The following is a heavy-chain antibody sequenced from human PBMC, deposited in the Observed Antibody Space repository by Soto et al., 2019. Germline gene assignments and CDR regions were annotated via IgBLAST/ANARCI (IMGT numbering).Heavy chain of an antibody. CDR1: GFSLSNARMG. V-gene: IGHV2-26*01. D-gene: IGHD1-1*01. CDR3: ARIRRYNWNQVPPTYAGVNDY. J-gene: IGHJ4*02. Sequence: QVTLKESGPVLVKPTETLTLTCTVSGFSLSNARMGVSWIRQPPGKALEWLAHIFSNDEKSYSTSMKSRLTISKDTSKSQVVLTMTNMDPVDTATYYCARIRRYNWNQVPPTYAGVNDYWGQGTLVTVSS. CDR2: IFSNDEK.